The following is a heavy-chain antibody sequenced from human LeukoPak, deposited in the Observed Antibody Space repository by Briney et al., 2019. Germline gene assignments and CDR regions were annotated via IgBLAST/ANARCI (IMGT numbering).Heavy chain of an antibody. Sequence: PGGSLRLSCAAPGFTFSSYWMHWVRQAPGKGLVWVSRINSDGSSTSYADSVKGRFTISRDNSKNTLYLQMNSLRAEDTAVYYCAKRRYYYGSGSYYIPGTLDYWGQGTLVTVSS. V-gene: IGHV3-74*01. CDR1: GFTFSSYW. CDR3: AKRRYYYGSGSYYIPGTLDY. CDR2: INSDGSST. J-gene: IGHJ4*02. D-gene: IGHD3-10*01.